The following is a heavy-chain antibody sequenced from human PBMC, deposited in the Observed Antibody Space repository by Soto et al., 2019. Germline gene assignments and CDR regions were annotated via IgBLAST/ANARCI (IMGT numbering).Heavy chain of an antibody. J-gene: IGHJ5*02. CDR1: GGSISSGGYS. CDR2: IYHSGST. Sequence: QLQLQESGSGLVKPSQTLSLTCAVSGGSISSGGYSWSWIRQPPGKGLEWIGYIYHSGSTYYNPSLKRRVTISVDRSKNQFSLQLSSVTAADTAVYYCASVRYSYGYNWFDPWGQGTLVTVSS. D-gene: IGHD5-18*01. V-gene: IGHV4-30-2*01. CDR3: ASVRYSYGYNWFDP.